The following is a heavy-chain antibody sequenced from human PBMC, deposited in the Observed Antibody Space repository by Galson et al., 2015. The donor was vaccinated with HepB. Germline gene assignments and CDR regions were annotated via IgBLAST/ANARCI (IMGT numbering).Heavy chain of an antibody. D-gene: IGHD3-22*01. J-gene: IGHJ3*02. Sequence: SLRLSCAASGFTFSSYGMHWVRQAPGKGLEWVAVISYDGSNKYYADSVKGRFTISRDNSKNTLYLQMNSLRAEDTAVYYCAKGDFWYYYDSSAHSGAFDIWGQGTMVTVSS. CDR1: GFTFSSYG. V-gene: IGHV3-30*18. CDR2: ISYDGSNK. CDR3: AKGDFWYYYDSSAHSGAFDI.